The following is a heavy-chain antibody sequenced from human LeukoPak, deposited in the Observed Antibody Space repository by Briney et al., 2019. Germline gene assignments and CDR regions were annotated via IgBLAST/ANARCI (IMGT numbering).Heavy chain of an antibody. V-gene: IGHV1-8*03. CDR3: ARDMAQGNYDFWSGYYTGLNAFDI. Sequence: ASVKVSCKASGYTFTSYDINWVRQATGQGLEWMGWMNPNSGNTGYAQKSQGRVTITRNTSISTAYMELSSLRSEDTAVYYCARDMAQGNYDFWSGYYTGLNAFDIWGQGTMVTVSS. J-gene: IGHJ3*02. CDR2: MNPNSGNT. CDR1: GYTFTSYD. D-gene: IGHD3-3*01.